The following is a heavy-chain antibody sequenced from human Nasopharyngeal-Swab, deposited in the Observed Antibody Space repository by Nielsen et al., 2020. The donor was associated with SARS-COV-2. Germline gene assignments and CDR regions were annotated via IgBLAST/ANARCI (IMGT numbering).Heavy chain of an antibody. CDR1: GYIFTNYW. CDR3: ALRSSGGRGYYYYYMDV. CDR2: IYPGDSDS. D-gene: IGHD6-19*01. V-gene: IGHV5-51*01. J-gene: IGHJ6*03. Sequence: GGSLRLSCQASGYIFTNYWIGWVRQMPGKGLEWMAMIYPGDSDSKYSPSFQGQVTISADKSISTAYLQWSSLKASDTAMYYCALRSSGGRGYYYYYMDVWGKGTTVTVSS.